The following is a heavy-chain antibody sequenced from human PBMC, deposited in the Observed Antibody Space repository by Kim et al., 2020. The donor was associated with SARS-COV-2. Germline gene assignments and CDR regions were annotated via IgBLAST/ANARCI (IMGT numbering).Heavy chain of an antibody. CDR1: GFTFSSYG. Sequence: GGSLRLSCAASGFTFSSYGMHWVRQAPGKGLEWVAAISNDGSNKYYADSVKGRFTISRDNSKNTLYLQMNSLRAEDTAVYYCAKSAESWESPRLADYWGQGTLVTVSS. V-gene: IGHV3-30*18. CDR3: AKSAESWESPRLADY. J-gene: IGHJ4*02. CDR2: ISNDGSNK. D-gene: IGHD1-26*01.